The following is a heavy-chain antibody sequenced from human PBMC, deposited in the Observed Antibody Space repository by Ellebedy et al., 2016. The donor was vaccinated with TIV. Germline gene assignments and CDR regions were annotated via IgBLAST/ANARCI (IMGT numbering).Heavy chain of an antibody. Sequence: GESLKISCEASRFTFSRYAMHWVRQAPGMGLQWVAVIPYDGNNKYYADSVKGRFTISRDNSRNTLYLQMSSLRAEDTAVYYCARDFLNYYSYMDVWGKGTTVTVSS. CDR1: RFTFSRYA. CDR2: IPYDGNNK. V-gene: IGHV3-30*04. J-gene: IGHJ6*03. CDR3: ARDFLNYYSYMDV.